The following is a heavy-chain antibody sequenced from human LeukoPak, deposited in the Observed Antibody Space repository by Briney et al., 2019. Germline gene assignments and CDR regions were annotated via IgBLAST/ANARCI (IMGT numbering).Heavy chain of an antibody. CDR2: IYTSGST. V-gene: IGHV4-61*02. Sequence: SETLSLTCTVSGGFIRSGSYYWSWIRQPAGKGLEWIGRIYTSGSTNYNPSLKSRVTISVDTSKNQFSLKLSSVTAADTAVYYCARGLVVPAAILYYYYGMDVWGQGTTVTVSS. CDR3: ARGLVVPAAILYYYYGMDV. CDR1: GGFIRSGSYY. D-gene: IGHD2-2*01. J-gene: IGHJ6*02.